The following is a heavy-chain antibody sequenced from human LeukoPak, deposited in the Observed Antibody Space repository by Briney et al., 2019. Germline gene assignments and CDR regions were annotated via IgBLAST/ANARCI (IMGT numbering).Heavy chain of an antibody. Sequence: ASVNVAFKASVYTFTSFGITWVRQAPGQGREWMGWIRVYNGNTDYAQKFQGRVTLTTDTSTSTAYMELRSLRSDDTAVYYCARGFDSGSYFYWGQGTLVTVSS. CDR2: IRVYNGNT. CDR1: VYTFTSFG. J-gene: IGHJ4*02. D-gene: IGHD3-10*01. V-gene: IGHV1-18*01. CDR3: ARGFDSGSYFY.